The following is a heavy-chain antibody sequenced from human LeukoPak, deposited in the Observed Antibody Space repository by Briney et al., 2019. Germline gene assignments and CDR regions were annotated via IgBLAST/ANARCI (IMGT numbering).Heavy chain of an antibody. J-gene: IGHJ5*02. Sequence: GESLKTSCKGSGYSFTNYWIRWGRQMPGKGVEWVVRIDCSGSYTNYSPSFQGHVTISADKSSSTASLQWSSMKASDTARYYCAREGPIAVVPAARGSSNWFDPWGQGTLVTVSS. V-gene: IGHV5-10-1*01. D-gene: IGHD2-2*01. CDR1: GYSFTNYW. CDR3: AREGPIAVVPAARGSSNWFDP. CDR2: IDCSGSYT.